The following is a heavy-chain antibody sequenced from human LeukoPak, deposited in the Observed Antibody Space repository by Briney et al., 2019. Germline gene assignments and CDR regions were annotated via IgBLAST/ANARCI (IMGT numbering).Heavy chain of an antibody. V-gene: IGHV3-23*01. CDR2: ISGSGGST. CDR3: AKVGGPHLVSATLLVYYGMDV. D-gene: IGHD2-21*02. J-gene: IGHJ6*02. CDR1: GFTYSSYA. Sequence: GGSLRLSCAASGFTYSSYAMSWVRQAPGKGLEWVLAISGSGGSTYYADSVKGRFTISRDNSKNTLYLQMNSLRAEDTAVYYCAKVGGPHLVSATLLVYYGMDVWGQGTTVTVSS.